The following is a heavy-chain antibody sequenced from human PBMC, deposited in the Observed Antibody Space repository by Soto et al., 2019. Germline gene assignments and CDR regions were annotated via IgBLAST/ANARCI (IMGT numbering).Heavy chain of an antibody. J-gene: IGHJ5*02. CDR2: ISYDGSNK. Sequence: QVQLVESGGGVVQPGRSLRLSCAASGFTFSSYAMHWVRQAPGKGLEWVAVISYDGSNKYYADSVKGRFTISRDNSKNTLYPQMNRLRAEDTSVYYCARDRNRRIAAAGFDWFDPWGQGTMVTVSS. CDR1: GFTFSSYA. CDR3: ARDRNRRIAAAGFDWFDP. D-gene: IGHD6-13*01. V-gene: IGHV3-30-3*01.